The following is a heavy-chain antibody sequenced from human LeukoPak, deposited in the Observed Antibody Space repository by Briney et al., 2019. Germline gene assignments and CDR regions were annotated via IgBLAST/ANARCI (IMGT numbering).Heavy chain of an antibody. CDR3: AKDDILTGNCFDP. Sequence: PSGRSLRLSCAASGFTFSSYGMHWVRQAPGKGLEWVAVISYDGSNKYYADSVKGRFTISRDNSKNTLYLQMNSLRAEDTAVYYCAKDDILTGNCFDPWGQGTLVTVSS. CDR1: GFTFSSYG. CDR2: ISYDGSNK. D-gene: IGHD3-9*01. V-gene: IGHV3-30*18. J-gene: IGHJ5*02.